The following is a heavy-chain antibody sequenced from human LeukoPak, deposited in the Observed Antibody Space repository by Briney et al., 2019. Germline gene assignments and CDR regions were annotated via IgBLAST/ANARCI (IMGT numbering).Heavy chain of an antibody. CDR1: GGSFSDYS. D-gene: IGHD6-19*01. CDR2: INHSGST. Sequence: SETLSLTCAIFGGSFSDYSCGWIRQPPGKGLEWIGEINHSGSTYYNPSLESRVTISLDTSKKQLSLKMSSVTAADTAVYYCARGGSGWPYYYYYMDVWGKGTTVTVSS. J-gene: IGHJ6*03. CDR3: ARGGSGWPYYYYYMDV. V-gene: IGHV4-34*01.